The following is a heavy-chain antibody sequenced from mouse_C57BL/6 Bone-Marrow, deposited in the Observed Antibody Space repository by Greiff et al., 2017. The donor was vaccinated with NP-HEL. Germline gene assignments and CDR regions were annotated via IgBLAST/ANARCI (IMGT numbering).Heavy chain of an antibody. Sequence: VQLQQSGAELMRPGASVKLSCTASGFNIKDYYMHWVKQRPEQGLEWIGRIDPEDGDTEYAPKFQGKATMTADTSANTAYLQLSSLTSEDTAVYYCTTHYGSSYGYWGQGTTLTVSS. CDR3: TTHYGSSYGY. CDR1: GFNIKDYY. J-gene: IGHJ2*01. D-gene: IGHD1-1*01. V-gene: IGHV14-1*01. CDR2: IDPEDGDT.